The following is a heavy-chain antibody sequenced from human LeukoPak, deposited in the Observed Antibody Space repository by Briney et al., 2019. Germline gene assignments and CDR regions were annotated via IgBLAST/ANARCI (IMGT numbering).Heavy chain of an antibody. V-gene: IGHV3-53*01. D-gene: IGHD3-22*01. CDR3: ARDSGDYDSTGYYYY. CDR2: DYSGGST. Sequence: GGSLRLPCIASGFTLSSYEMSWIRQAPGKGLEWVSSVDYSGGSTYYADSVKGRFTISRDNSKNTLYLQINSLRAEDTAVYYCARDSGDYDSTGYYYYWGQGTLVTVSS. J-gene: IGHJ4*02. CDR1: GFTLSSYE.